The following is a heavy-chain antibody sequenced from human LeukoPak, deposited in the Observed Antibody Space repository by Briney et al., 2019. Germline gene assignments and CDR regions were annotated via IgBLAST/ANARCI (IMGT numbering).Heavy chain of an antibody. CDR2: IYHSGST. J-gene: IGHJ4*02. Sequence: PSETLSLTCAVSGYSISSGYYWGWIRQPPGEGLEWIGSIYHSGSTYYNPSLKSRVTISVDTSKNQFSLKLSSVTAADTAVYYCARVSGGYHFDYWGQGTLVTVSS. CDR1: GYSISSGYY. V-gene: IGHV4-38-2*01. CDR3: ARVSGGYHFDY. D-gene: IGHD1-1*01.